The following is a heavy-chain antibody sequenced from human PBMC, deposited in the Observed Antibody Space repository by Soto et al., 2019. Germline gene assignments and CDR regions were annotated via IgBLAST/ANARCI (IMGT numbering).Heavy chain of an antibody. Sequence: GGSLKLSCAASGFTFSSNAMNWVRQAPGKGLEWVSGIRSSGDSTYYADAVKGRFTISRDDSKNTLFLQMNSLKTEDTAVYYCTTGAIPSWGQGTLVTVSS. CDR1: GFTFSSNA. J-gene: IGHJ4*02. CDR2: IRSSGDST. V-gene: IGHV3-23*01. CDR3: TTGAIPS.